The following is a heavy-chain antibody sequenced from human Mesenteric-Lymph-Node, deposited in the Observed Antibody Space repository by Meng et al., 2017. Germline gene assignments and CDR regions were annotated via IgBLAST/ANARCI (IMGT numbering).Heavy chain of an antibody. D-gene: IGHD1-14*01. CDR2: TYYRSDWSD. V-gene: IGHV6-1*01. J-gene: IGHJ2*01. CDR3: VRDVNRDWYFDL. CDR1: GDIVSNEIVA. Sequence: SQTLSLTCAISGDIVSNEIVAWHWIRQSPSRGLEWLGRTYYRSDWSDEYAVSVKGRLTITADTSKNQLSLHLKSVTPEDTAVYYCVRDVNRDWYFDLWGRGTLVTVSS.